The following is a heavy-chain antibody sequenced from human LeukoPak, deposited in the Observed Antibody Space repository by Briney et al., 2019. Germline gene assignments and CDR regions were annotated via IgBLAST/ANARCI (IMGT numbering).Heavy chain of an antibody. V-gene: IGHV3-23*01. CDR3: ARSKIDY. Sequence: GGSLRLSCAASGFTFSNYGMTWVRQAPGKGLEWVSSISGSAATISYADSVKGRFTISRDNSKNTLSLQMNSLRADDTAIYYCARSKIDYWGQGTLVTVSS. D-gene: IGHD4-11*01. CDR2: ISGSAATI. CDR1: GFTFSNYG. J-gene: IGHJ4*02.